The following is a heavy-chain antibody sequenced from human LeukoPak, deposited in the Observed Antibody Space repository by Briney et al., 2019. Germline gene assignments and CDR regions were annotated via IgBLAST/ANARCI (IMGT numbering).Heavy chain of an antibody. CDR2: NNPYSGGT. J-gene: IGHJ3*01. V-gene: IGHV1-2*02. CDR3: ARDDASDPSASFDL. D-gene: IGHD1-26*01. CDR1: GYNFRDDY. Sequence: VASVKVSCKASGYNFRDDYIYWMRQAPGQGLEWVGWNNPYSGGTKYAQKFQGRVTMTGDTSINTAYMELNSLRSDDTAVYYCARDDASDPSASFDLWGQGTMVSVSS.